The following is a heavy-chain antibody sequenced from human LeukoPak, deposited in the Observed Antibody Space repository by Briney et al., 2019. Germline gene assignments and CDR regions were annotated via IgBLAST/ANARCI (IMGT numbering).Heavy chain of an antibody. Sequence: SETLSLTCTVSGGSISNSYWSWIRQPPGKGLEWIGYIYYSGTTNYNPSLESRVTISVDTSKNQFSLKLSSVTAADTAVYFCAGDQYGMEVWGQGTTVTVSS. CDR2: IYYSGTT. CDR1: GGSISNSY. CDR3: AGDQYGMEV. V-gene: IGHV4-59*12. J-gene: IGHJ6*02.